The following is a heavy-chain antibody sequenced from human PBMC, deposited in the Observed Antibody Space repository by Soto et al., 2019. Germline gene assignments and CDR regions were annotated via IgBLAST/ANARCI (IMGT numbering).Heavy chain of an antibody. CDR3: ASGIRGHYGSDV. J-gene: IGHJ3*01. CDR1: GFIFSSYW. V-gene: IGHV3-74*01. Sequence: EVQLVESGGDLVQPGGSLRLSCAASGFIFSSYWMHWVRQAPGKGLVWVSRVKSDGSTYYADSVKGRFTISRDNAKNTLYLQMNSLTVEDTAVYYCASGIRGHYGSDVWGQGTMVTVSS. D-gene: IGHD5-12*01. CDR2: VKSDGST.